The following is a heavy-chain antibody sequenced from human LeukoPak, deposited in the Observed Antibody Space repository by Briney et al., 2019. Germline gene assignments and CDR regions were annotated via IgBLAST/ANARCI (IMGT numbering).Heavy chain of an antibody. Sequence: GGSLRLSCAASGFTFNRYNMNWVRRAPGKGLEWVSSISTSSSCINYADSVRGRFTISRDNAKNSLYLQMNSLRAEDTAVYSCARGADGVSSNPRGWFDPWGQGTLVTVSS. CDR3: ARGADGVSSNPRGWFDP. J-gene: IGHJ5*02. D-gene: IGHD2-8*01. V-gene: IGHV3-21*01. CDR2: ISTSSSCI. CDR1: GFTFNRYN.